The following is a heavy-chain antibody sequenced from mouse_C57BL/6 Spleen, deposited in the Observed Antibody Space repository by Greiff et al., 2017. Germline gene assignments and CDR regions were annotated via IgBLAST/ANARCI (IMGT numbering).Heavy chain of an antibody. J-gene: IGHJ3*01. D-gene: IGHD2-12*01. CDR1: GFTFSDYG. CDR3: ARPGVLQSFAY. Sequence: EVKVVESGGGLVKPGGSLKLSCAASGFTFSDYGMHWVRQAPEKGLEWVAYISSGSSTIYYADTVKGRFTISRDNAKNTLFLQMTSLRSEYTAMYYGARPGVLQSFAYWGQGTLVTVSA. V-gene: IGHV5-17*01. CDR2: ISSGSSTI.